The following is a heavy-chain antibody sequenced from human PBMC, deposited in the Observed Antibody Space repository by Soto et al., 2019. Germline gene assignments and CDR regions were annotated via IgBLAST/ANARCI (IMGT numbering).Heavy chain of an antibody. V-gene: IGHV3-9*01. D-gene: IGHD6-19*01. Sequence: PGGSLRLSCAASGFTFDDYAMHWVRQAPGKGLEWVSGISWNSGSIGYADSVKGRFTISRDNAKNSLYLQMNSLRAEDTALYYCAKDGGAVAGDIAYWGQGTRVTLAS. CDR3: AKDGGAVAGDIAY. J-gene: IGHJ4*02. CDR1: GFTFDDYA. CDR2: ISWNSGSI.